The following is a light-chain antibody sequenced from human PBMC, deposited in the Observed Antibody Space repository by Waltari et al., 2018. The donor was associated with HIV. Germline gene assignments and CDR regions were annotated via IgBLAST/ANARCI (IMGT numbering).Light chain of an antibody. J-gene: IGLJ2*01. Sequence: HSVLPHPPSASGTPGQRVAISCSGSSSNIGRNTITWYQQLSGTAPKLRINSNNQRTSGVPDRCSGAKSGTSGSLAISGLQSEDEADYYCAAWDDNRNAVVFGGGTKLTVL. V-gene: IGLV1-44*01. CDR1: SSNIGRNT. CDR2: SNN. CDR3: AAWDDNRNAVV.